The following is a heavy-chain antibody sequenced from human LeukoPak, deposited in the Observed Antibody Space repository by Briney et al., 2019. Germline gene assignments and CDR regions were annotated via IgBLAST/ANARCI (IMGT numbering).Heavy chain of an antibody. Sequence: PSETLSLTCAVYGGSFSGYYWSWIRQPPGKGLEWIGEINHSGSTNYNPSLKSRVTISVDTSKNQFSLKLSSVTAADTAVYYCARHIRYYYDSSGYYRWFDPWGQGTLVTVSS. CDR2: INHSGST. CDR3: ARHIRYYYDSSGYYRWFDP. V-gene: IGHV4-34*01. CDR1: GGSFSGYY. D-gene: IGHD3-22*01. J-gene: IGHJ5*02.